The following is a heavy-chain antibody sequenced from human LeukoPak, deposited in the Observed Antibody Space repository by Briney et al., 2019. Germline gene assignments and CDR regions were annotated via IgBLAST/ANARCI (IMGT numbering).Heavy chain of an antibody. Sequence: SETLSLTCTVSGGSISSGSYYWSWIRQPAGKGLEWIGRIYTSGSTNYNPSLKSRVTISVDTSKNQFSLKLSSVTAADSAVYYCARVLSSYYYYYMDVWGKGTTVTVSS. J-gene: IGHJ6*03. CDR3: ARVLSSYYYYYMDV. D-gene: IGHD6-19*01. CDR1: GGSISSGSYY. V-gene: IGHV4-61*02. CDR2: IYTSGST.